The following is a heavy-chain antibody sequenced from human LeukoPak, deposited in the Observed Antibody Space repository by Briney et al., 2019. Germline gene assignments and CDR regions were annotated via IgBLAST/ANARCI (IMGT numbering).Heavy chain of an antibody. CDR3: AKASERYFDY. Sequence: GGSLRLSCAAPGFTFSSYGTHWVRQAPGKGLEWVAVISYDGSNKYYADSVKGRFTISRDNSKNTLYLRMNSLRAEDTAVYYCAKASERYFDYWGQGTLVTVSS. CDR2: ISYDGSNK. J-gene: IGHJ4*02. V-gene: IGHV3-30*18. CDR1: GFTFSSYG.